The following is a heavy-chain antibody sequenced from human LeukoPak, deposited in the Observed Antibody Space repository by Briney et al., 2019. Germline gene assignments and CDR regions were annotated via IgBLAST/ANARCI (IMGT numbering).Heavy chain of an antibody. Sequence: GGSLRLSCEASGFNFIDTWMNWVRQAPGKGLEWVARIKRKAVGGTADYAAPVKGRFTISRDDSENMLYLQMNSLKIEDTAVYYCARDWYHAFDFWGQGTTVTVSS. V-gene: IGHV3-15*07. CDR1: GFNFIDTW. CDR3: ARDWYHAFDF. CDR2: IKRKAVGGTA. J-gene: IGHJ3*01. D-gene: IGHD3-9*01.